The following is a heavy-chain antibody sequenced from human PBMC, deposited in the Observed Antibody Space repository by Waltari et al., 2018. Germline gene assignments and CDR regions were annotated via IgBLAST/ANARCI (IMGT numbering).Heavy chain of an antibody. D-gene: IGHD1-26*01. J-gene: IGHJ3*02. Sequence: QVQLVQSGAEVRKPGASVKVSCKTSGYTFTDSYIHWVRQARGEGLEWMGRSDPDNGCTTYAQKFQGRVYMTRDTSITTLYLELSSLTSDDAAVYYCVRETIYRGTPSGSFSIWGQGTMVTVSS. CDR2: SDPDNGCT. CDR3: VRETIYRGTPSGSFSI. V-gene: IGHV1-2*06. CDR1: GYTFTDSY.